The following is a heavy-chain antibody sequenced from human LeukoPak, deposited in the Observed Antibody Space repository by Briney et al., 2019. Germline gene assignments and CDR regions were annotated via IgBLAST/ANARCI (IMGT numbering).Heavy chain of an antibody. Sequence: SETLSLTCTVSGGSISSYYWSWIRQPPGKGLEWIGYIYYGGSTNYNPSLKSRVTISVDTSKNQFSLKLSSVTAADTAVYYCARDLGATGDYWGQGTLVTVSS. V-gene: IGHV4-59*01. D-gene: IGHD1-26*01. J-gene: IGHJ4*02. CDR2: IYYGGST. CDR1: GGSISSYY. CDR3: ARDLGATGDY.